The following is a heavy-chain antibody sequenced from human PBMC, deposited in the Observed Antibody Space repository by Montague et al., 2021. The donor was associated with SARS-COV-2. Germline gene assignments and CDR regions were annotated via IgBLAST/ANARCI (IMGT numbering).Heavy chain of an antibody. CDR2: MYYSGST. Sequence: SETLSLTCTVSGGSISSYHHYWGWIRQPPGKGLEWIGAMYYSGSTWLNPSLKSRVTISVDTSKNQLSLNLRSVTAADTAVYYCARFAYRLLFIASYYGMDVWGQGTTVTVSS. CDR1: GGSISSYHHY. V-gene: IGHV4-39*07. CDR3: ARFAYRLLFIASYYGMDV. D-gene: IGHD2-2*01. J-gene: IGHJ6*02.